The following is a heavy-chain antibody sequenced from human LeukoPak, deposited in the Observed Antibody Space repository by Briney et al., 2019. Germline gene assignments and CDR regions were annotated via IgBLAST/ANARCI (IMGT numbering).Heavy chain of an antibody. CDR2: IYYSGST. J-gene: IGHJ3*02. D-gene: IGHD3-10*01. V-gene: IGHV4-39*07. CDR3: ARASGSYSGDAFDI. CDR1: GGSISSSSYY. Sequence: SETLSLTCTVSGGSISSSSYYWGWIRQPPGKGLEWIGSIYYSGSTYYNPSLKSRVTISVDTSKNQFSLRLNSVTAADTAVYFCARASGSYSGDAFDIWGQGTMVTVSS.